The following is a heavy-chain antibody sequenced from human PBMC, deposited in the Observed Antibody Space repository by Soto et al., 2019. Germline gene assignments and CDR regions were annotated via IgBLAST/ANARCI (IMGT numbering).Heavy chain of an antibody. CDR1: GGTFSSYT. D-gene: IGHD3-10*01. V-gene: IGHV1-69*08. Sequence: QVQLVQSGAEVKKPGSSVKVSCKASGGTFSSYTISWVRQAPGQGLEWMGRIIPILGIANYAQKFQGRVTITADKSTSTAYMELSSLRSEDTAVYYCAGDRYVLTSGSGSPMGYWGQGTLVTVSS. CDR2: IIPILGIA. CDR3: AGDRYVLTSGSGSPMGY. J-gene: IGHJ4*02.